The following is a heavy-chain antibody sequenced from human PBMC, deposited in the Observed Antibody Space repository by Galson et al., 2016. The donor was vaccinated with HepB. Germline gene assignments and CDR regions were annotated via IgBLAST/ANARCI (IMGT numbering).Heavy chain of an antibody. Sequence: QSGAEVKKPGESLKISCKGSGYTFTNYWIGWVRQMPGKGLEWMGLIYPGDSDTRYRPSFQGQVTISADKSISTAYLQWSSLKASDTAMYYCVRRVQGRWHFSVGDTFDIWGQGTMVTVSS. CDR3: VRRVQGRWHFSVGDTFDI. CDR1: GYTFTNYW. J-gene: IGHJ3*02. V-gene: IGHV5-51*01. D-gene: IGHD5-24*01. CDR2: IYPGDSDT.